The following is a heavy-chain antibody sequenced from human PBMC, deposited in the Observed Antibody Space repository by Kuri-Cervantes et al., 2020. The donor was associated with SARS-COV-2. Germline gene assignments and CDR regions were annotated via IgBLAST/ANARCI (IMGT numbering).Heavy chain of an antibody. J-gene: IGHJ6*03. CDR3: ARCMWGRNPDYHNYMDV. CDR1: GGTFSSYA. Sequence: SVKVSCKASGGTFSSYAISWVRQAPGQGLEGMGGIIPIFGTANYAQKFQGRVTITTDESTSTAYMELSSLRSEDTAVYYCARCMWGRNPDYHNYMDVWGKGTTVTVSS. V-gene: IGHV1-69*05. D-gene: IGHD1-14*01. CDR2: IIPIFGTA.